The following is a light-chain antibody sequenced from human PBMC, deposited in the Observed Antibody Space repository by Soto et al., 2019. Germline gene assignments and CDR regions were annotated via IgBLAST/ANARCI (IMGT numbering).Light chain of an antibody. V-gene: IGKV1-27*01. J-gene: IGKJ4*01. CDR2: AAS. CDR3: QKFSAVPT. CDR1: QAIYNY. Sequence: DIPMTQSPSSLSASVGDRVTITCRASQAIYNYLAWYQQKPGKVPTLLISAASTLQSGVPSRFSGSGSGTDFTLTISILQPEDVATYYCQKFSAVPTFGGGTKVEI.